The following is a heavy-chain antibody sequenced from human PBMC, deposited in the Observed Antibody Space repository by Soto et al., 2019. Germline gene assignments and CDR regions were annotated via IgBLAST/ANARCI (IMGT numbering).Heavy chain of an antibody. CDR3: ASGRYGDY. Sequence: QVHLVQSGAEVKKTGASVKVSCKGSGYGFTTYGITWVRQAPGQGLEWMAWISAHNGNTNYAQKLKGRVTVTRDTSASTAYMALRSLRSDDTGVYYFASGRYGDYWGKGALVTVSS. J-gene: IGHJ4*02. CDR2: ISAHNGNT. CDR1: GYGFTTYG. V-gene: IGHV1-18*01. D-gene: IGHD1-26*01.